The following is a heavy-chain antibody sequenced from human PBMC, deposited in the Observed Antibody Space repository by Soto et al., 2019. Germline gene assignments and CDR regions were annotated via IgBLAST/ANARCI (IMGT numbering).Heavy chain of an antibody. D-gene: IGHD3-9*01. V-gene: IGHV4-31*03. CDR2: IYYSGST. Sequence: SETLSLTCTVSGGSISRGGYYWSWIRQHPGKGLEWIGYIYYSGSTYYNPSLKSRVTISVDTSKNQFSLKLSSVTAADTAVYYCARVQGYDILTGYPPYYYGMDVWGQGTTVTVSS. CDR1: GGSISRGGYY. J-gene: IGHJ6*02. CDR3: ARVQGYDILTGYPPYYYGMDV.